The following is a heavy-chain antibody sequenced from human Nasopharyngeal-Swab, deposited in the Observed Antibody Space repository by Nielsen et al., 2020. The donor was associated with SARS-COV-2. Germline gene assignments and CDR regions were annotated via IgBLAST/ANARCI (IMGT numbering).Heavy chain of an antibody. V-gene: IGHV4-34*01. CDR1: GGSFSGYY. Sequence: SETLSLTFAVYGGSFSGYYWSWIRQPPGKGLEWIGEINHSGSTNYNPSLKTRVTISVDTSKNQFSLKLSSVTAADTAVYYCAQYYGSGSIQYWGQGTLVTVSS. D-gene: IGHD3-10*01. CDR3: AQYYGSGSIQY. J-gene: IGHJ4*02. CDR2: INHSGST.